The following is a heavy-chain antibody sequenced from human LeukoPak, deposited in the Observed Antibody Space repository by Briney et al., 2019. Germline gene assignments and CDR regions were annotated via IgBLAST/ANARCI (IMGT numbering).Heavy chain of an antibody. D-gene: IGHD3-10*01. CDR3: AKDTYTYGSGSYPDY. CDR2: IRYDGSNK. Sequence: GGSLRLSCAASGFTFSSYGMHWVRQAPGKGLEWVAFIRYDGSNKYYADSVKGRFTISRDNSKNTLYLQMNSLRAEDTAVYYCAKDTYTYGSGSYPDYWGQGTLVTVSS. J-gene: IGHJ4*02. CDR1: GFTFSSYG. V-gene: IGHV3-30*02.